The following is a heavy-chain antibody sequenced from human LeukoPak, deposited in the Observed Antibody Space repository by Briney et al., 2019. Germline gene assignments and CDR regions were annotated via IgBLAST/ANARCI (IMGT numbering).Heavy chain of an antibody. CDR1: GGSFSGYY. J-gene: IGHJ5*02. Sequence: SETLSLTCAVYGGSFSGYYWSWIRHPPGKGLEWIGEINHSGSTNYNPSLKSRVTISVDTSKNQFSLKLSSVTAADTAVYYCAREQIVLRYFDWLPGWFDPWGQGTLVTVSS. V-gene: IGHV4-34*01. CDR3: AREQIVLRYFDWLPGWFDP. D-gene: IGHD3-9*01. CDR2: INHSGST.